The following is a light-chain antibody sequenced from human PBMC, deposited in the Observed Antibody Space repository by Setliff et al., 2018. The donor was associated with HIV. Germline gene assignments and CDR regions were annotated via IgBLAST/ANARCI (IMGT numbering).Light chain of an antibody. Sequence: QSALAQPASVSGSPGQSITISCTATSSDVGAYNFVSWYQQHPGKAPKLIIYEVRNRPSGVSNRFSGSKSGNTASLTISGLQAEDEADYYCSSYTSSNTFYVFGTGTKVTVL. CDR1: SSDVGAYNF. J-gene: IGLJ1*01. V-gene: IGLV2-14*01. CDR2: EVR. CDR3: SSYTSSNTFYV.